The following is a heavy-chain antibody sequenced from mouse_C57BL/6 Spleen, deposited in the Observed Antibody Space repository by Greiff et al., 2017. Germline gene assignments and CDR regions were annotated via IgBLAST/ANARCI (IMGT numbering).Heavy chain of an antibody. D-gene: IGHD2-4*01. J-gene: IGHJ4*01. CDR2: ISDGGSYT. CDR3: AREYDYDGAMDY. V-gene: IGHV5-4*01. Sequence: EVKVVESGGGLVKPGGSLKLSCAASGFTFSSYAMSWVRQTPEKRLEWVATISDGGSYTYYPDNVKGRFTISRDNAKNNLYLQMSHLKSEDTAMYYCAREYDYDGAMDYWGQGTSVTVSS. CDR1: GFTFSSYA.